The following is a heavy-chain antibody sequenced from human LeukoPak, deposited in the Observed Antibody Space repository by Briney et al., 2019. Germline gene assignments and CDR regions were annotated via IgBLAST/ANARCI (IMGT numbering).Heavy chain of an antibody. CDR1: GYSFTSYW. V-gene: IGHV5-51*01. CDR2: IYPGDSNT. Sequence: GESLKISCQVSGYSFTSYWIAWVRQMPGKGLEWMGIIYPGDSNTRYSPSFQGQVTISADRSISTAYLQWSSLKASDTAMYYCARHETGPYFDYWGQGTLVTVSS. D-gene: IGHD1-1*01. J-gene: IGHJ4*02. CDR3: ARHETGPYFDY.